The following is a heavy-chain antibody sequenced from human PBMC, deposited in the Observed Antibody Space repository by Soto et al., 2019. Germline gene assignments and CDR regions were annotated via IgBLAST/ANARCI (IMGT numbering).Heavy chain of an antibody. CDR3: ARIEVGGTYGY. J-gene: IGHJ4*02. CDR2: IFSNDEK. D-gene: IGHD1-26*01. Sequence: QVTLKESGPVLVKPTETLTLTCTVSGFSLSNAKMGVSWIRQPPGKALEWLAHIFSNDEKSYSTYLKSRLTISKDTSKSQVVLTMTYMDPVDTATYFCARIEVGGTYGYWGQGTLVTVSS. V-gene: IGHV2-26*01. CDR1: GFSLSNAKMG.